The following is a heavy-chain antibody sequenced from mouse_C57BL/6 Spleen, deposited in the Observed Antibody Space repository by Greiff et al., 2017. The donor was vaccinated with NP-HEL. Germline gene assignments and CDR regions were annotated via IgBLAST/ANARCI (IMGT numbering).Heavy chain of an antibody. CDR2: IYPGSGST. CDR1: GYTFSSYW. D-gene: IGHD2-10*02. V-gene: IGHV1-55*01. CDR3: TREGMASYYFDY. J-gene: IGHJ2*01. Sequence: VQLQQPGAELVTPGASVKMSCKASGYTFSSYWITWVKPRPGQGLEWIGDIYPGSGSTNYNEKFKSKATLTVDTSSSTAYMQLSSLTSEVSAVYYCTREGMASYYFDYWGQGTTLTVSS.